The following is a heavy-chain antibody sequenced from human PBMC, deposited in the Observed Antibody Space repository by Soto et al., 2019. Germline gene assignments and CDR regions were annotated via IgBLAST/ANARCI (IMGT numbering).Heavy chain of an antibody. CDR2: INAGNGNT. CDR3: ARNSQLGYSYGWFDP. V-gene: IGHV1-3*01. D-gene: IGHD5-18*01. CDR1: GYTFTSYA. J-gene: IGHJ5*02. Sequence: VKVSCKASGYTFTSYAMHWVRQAPGQKLEWMGWINAGNGNTKYSQKFQGRVTITRDTSASTAYMELSSLRSEDTAVYYCARNSQLGYSYGWFDPWGQGTLVTVSS.